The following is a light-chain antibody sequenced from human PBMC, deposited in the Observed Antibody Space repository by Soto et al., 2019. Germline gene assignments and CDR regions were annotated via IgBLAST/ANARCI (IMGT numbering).Light chain of an antibody. CDR1: QNVTTW. V-gene: IGKV1-5*01. CDR3: QHYNSYFQT. CDR2: DVS. Sequence: DIQMTQSPSTLSASVGDRVTITCRASQNVTTWLAWYQHKPGKAPKLLLYDVSNLESGVPSRFSGSGSGTEFTLTISSLQSEDSATYYCQHYNSYFQTFGQGTKVDIK. J-gene: IGKJ1*01.